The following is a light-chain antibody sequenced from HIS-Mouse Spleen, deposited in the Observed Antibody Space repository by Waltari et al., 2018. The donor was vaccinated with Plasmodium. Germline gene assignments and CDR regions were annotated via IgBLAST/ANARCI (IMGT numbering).Light chain of an antibody. CDR3: YSTDSSGNHRV. J-gene: IGLJ3*02. V-gene: IGLV3-10*01. Sequence: SYELTQPPSVSVSPGQTARITCSGDALPQPYAYWYQQKSGQAPVLVIHEDSKRPAGIPERFSGSSSGTMATLTISGAQVEDEADYYCYSTDSSGNHRVFGGGTKLTVL. CDR1: ALPQPY. CDR2: EDS.